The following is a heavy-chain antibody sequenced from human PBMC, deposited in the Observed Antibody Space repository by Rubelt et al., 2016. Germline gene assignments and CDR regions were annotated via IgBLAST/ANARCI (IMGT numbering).Heavy chain of an antibody. CDR3: AKWYGGWSYFDY. Sequence: GGGLVQPGGSLRLSCAASGFSFSDSTMHWVRQASGKGLEWVGRIRSKTNYYATTYAASVKGRFTISRDISRNTLYLQMNSLRAEDTAVYYCAKWYGGWSYFDYWGQGTLVTVSS. CDR2: IRSKTNYYAT. D-gene: IGHD3-10*01. J-gene: IGHJ4*02. CDR1: GFSFSDST. V-gene: IGHV3-73*01.